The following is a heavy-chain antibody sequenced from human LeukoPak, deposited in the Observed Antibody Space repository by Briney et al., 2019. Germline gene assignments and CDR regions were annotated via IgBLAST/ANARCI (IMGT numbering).Heavy chain of an antibody. Sequence: ASVKVSCKASGYTFTSYYLHWVRQAPGQGLEWMGVINLSGGDTTYAQKFQGRVTMSRDTSTNTVYMDLSSLRSEDSALYYCARDREVGATQRCFDYWGQGTLVTVSS. J-gene: IGHJ4*02. CDR2: INLSGGDT. V-gene: IGHV1-46*01. D-gene: IGHD1-26*01. CDR3: ARDREVGATQRCFDY. CDR1: GYTFTSYY.